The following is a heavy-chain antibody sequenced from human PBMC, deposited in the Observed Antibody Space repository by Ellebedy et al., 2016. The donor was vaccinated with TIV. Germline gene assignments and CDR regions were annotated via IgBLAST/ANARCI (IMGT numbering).Heavy chain of an antibody. J-gene: IGHJ6*02. Sequence: PGGSLRLSCAASGLTFSSHSMNWVRQATGKGLEWVSCIGTTGNTVYYADSVKGRFTISRDNAMNSLYLEMNSLRDEDTAVYYCAIVRGTYAYVMDVWGQGTTVTVSS. V-gene: IGHV3-48*02. CDR1: GLTFSSHS. D-gene: IGHD3-16*01. CDR3: AIVRGTYAYVMDV. CDR2: IGTTGNTV.